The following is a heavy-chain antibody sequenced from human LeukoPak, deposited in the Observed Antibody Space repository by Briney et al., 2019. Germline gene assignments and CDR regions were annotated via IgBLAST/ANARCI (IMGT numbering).Heavy chain of an antibody. CDR1: GFTFSSYS. CDR3: ARGYCSSTSCRILGYYYGMDV. Sequence: PGGSLRLSCAASGFTFSSYSMNWVRQAPGKGLEWVSSISSSSSYIYYADSVKGRFTISRDNAKNSLYLQMNSLRAGDTAVYYCARGYCSSTSCRILGYYYGMDVWGQGTTVTVSS. J-gene: IGHJ6*02. D-gene: IGHD2-2*01. V-gene: IGHV3-21*01. CDR2: ISSSSSYI.